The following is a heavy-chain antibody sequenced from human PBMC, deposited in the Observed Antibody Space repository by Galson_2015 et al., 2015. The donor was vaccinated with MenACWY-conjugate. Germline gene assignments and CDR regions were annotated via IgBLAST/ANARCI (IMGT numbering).Heavy chain of an antibody. CDR3: ARIPRETRVSDYYYYYMDV. D-gene: IGHD2-2*02. Sequence: EWIGEINHSGSTNYNPSLKSRVTISVDTSKNQFSLKLSSVTAADTAVYYCARIPRETRVSDYYYYYMDVWGKGTTVTVSS. V-gene: IGHV4-34*01. CDR2: INHSGST. J-gene: IGHJ6*03.